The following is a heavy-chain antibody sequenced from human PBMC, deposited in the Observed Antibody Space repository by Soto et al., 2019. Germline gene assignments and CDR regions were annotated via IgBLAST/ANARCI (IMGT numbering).Heavy chain of an antibody. CDR2: ISSSSSYI. CDR3: AKDIVATMLRSGNYYYGMDV. CDR1: GVTFSTYT. J-gene: IGHJ6*02. V-gene: IGHV3-21*01. D-gene: IGHD5-12*01. Sequence: GGSLRLSCTASGVTFSTYTMNWVRQAPGKGLEWVSSISSSSSYIYYADSVKGRFTISRDNAKTSLYLQMNSLRAEDTAVYYCAKDIVATMLRSGNYYYGMDVWGQGTTVTVSS.